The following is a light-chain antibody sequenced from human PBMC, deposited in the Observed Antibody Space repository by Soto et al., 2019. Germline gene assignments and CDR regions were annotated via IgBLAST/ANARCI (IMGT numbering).Light chain of an antibody. V-gene: IGLV2-8*01. CDR3: SSFAGSNIL. CDR2: EVT. J-gene: IGLJ2*01. Sequence: QSALTQPPSASGSPGQSVTISCTGTSSDVGGYNYVSWYQHHPGKAPKLMIYEVTKRPSGVPDRFSASKSGNTASLTVSGLQAEYEADYYCSSFAGSNILFGGGTKLTVL. CDR1: SSDVGGYNY.